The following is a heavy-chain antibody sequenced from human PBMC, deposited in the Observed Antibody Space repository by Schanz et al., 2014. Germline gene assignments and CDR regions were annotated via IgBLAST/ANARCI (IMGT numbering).Heavy chain of an antibody. CDR3: AKWEDIVPEPEPMRGWFDS. Sequence: EVRLVESGGGLVQPGGSLRLSCVASGFNFYTSAMTWVRRAPGKGLEWVSVISARGEVSKYSDSEKGRFIVSRDNSRAALFLQMDSLRAADTAFYYCAKWEDIVPEPEPMRGWFDSWGQGILVTVSS. CDR2: ISARGEVS. V-gene: IGHV3-23*04. D-gene: IGHD2-8*01. J-gene: IGHJ5*01. CDR1: GFNFYTSA.